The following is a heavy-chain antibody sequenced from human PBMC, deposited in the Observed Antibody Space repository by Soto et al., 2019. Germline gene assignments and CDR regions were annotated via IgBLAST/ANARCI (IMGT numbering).Heavy chain of an antibody. CDR3: AKLQQWLVGGNYFDY. J-gene: IGHJ4*02. D-gene: IGHD6-19*01. CDR1: GFTFSSYG. Sequence: QVQLVESGGGVVQPGRSLRLSCAASGFTFSSYGMHWVRQAPGKGLEWVAVISYDGSNKYYADSVKGRFTISRDNSKNTLYLQMNSLRAEDTAVYYCAKLQQWLVGGNYFDYWGQGTLVTVSS. V-gene: IGHV3-30*18. CDR2: ISYDGSNK.